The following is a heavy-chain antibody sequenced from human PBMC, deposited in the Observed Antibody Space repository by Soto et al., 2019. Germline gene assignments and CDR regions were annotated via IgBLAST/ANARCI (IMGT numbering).Heavy chain of an antibody. CDR1: GGSFSGYY. CDR3: ARLYSPGYYYYGMDV. Sequence: SETLSLTCAVYGGSFSGYYWSWIRQPPGKGLEWIGEINHSGSTNYNPSLKSRVTISVDTSKNQFSLKLSSVTAADTAVYYCARLYSPGYYYYGMDVWGQGTTVTVSS. J-gene: IGHJ6*02. CDR2: INHSGST. V-gene: IGHV4-34*01. D-gene: IGHD2-15*01.